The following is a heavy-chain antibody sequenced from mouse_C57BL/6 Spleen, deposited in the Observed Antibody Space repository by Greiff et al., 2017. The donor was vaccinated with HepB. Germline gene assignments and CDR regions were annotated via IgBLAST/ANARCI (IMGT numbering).Heavy chain of an antibody. Sequence: EVQLQQSGPGLVKPSQSLSLTCSVTGYSITSGYYWNWIRQFPGNKLEWMGYISYDGSNNYNPSLKNRISITRDTSKNQFFLKLNSVTTEDPATYYGARYDYGYAMDYWGQGTSVTVSS. CDR3: ARYDYGYAMDY. V-gene: IGHV3-6*01. CDR2: ISYDGSN. D-gene: IGHD2-4*01. CDR1: GYSITSGYY. J-gene: IGHJ4*01.